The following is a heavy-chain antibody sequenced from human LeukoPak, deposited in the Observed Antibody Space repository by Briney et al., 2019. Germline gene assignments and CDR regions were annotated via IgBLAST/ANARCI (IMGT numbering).Heavy chain of an antibody. CDR3: ARGDYDFWSGSTPNAFDI. CDR1: GGSFSGYY. CDR2: INHSGST. D-gene: IGHD3-3*01. J-gene: IGHJ3*02. V-gene: IGHV4-34*01. Sequence: SETLSLTCAVYGGSFSGYYWSWIRQPPGKGMEWIGEINHSGSTNYNPSLKSRVTISVDTSKNQFSLKLSSVTAADTAVYYRARGDYDFWSGSTPNAFDIWGQGTMVTVSS.